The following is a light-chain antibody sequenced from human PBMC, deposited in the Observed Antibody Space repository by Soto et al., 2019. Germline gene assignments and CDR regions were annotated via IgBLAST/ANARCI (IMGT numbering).Light chain of an antibody. CDR2: GAS. CDR1: QSIDSN. Sequence: EIVMTQSPATLSVSPGDGATLSCRASQSIDSNLAWYQQKPGQTPRLLIYGASTRPTGIPARFSGSGSGTSCTPTIIMRHYEDSALYYCQQYNEWPLTFGGGTKVEIK. J-gene: IGKJ4*01. CDR3: QQYNEWPLT. V-gene: IGKV3D-15*01.